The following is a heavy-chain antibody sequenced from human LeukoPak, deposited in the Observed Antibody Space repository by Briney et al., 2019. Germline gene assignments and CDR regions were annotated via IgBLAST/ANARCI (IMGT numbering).Heavy chain of an antibody. J-gene: IGHJ4*02. CDR1: GFTVSSNY. CDR2: IYSGGST. Sequence: GGSLRLSCAASGFTVSSNYMSWVRQAPGKGLEWVSVIYSGGSTYYADSVKGRFTISRDNSKNTLYLQMNSLRAEDAAVYYCAKASGDIVVVPADPNFDYWGQGTLVTVSS. D-gene: IGHD2-2*01. CDR3: AKASGDIVVVPADPNFDY. V-gene: IGHV3-66*01.